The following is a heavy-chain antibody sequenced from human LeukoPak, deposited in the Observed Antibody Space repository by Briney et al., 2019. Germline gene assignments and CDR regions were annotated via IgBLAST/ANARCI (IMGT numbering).Heavy chain of an antibody. CDR2: ISTYNGDT. J-gene: IGHJ3*02. V-gene: IGHV1-18*01. D-gene: IGHD4-23*01. CDR1: GYTFSSFG. CDR3: ARGSPLSYSGNPPRAFDT. Sequence: ASVKVSCKASGYTFSSFGISWVRQAPGQGPECMGWISTYNGDTNYVQKLQDRVRMTTDASTNTAYLELRSLSSDDTAVYYCARGSPLSYSGNPPRAFDTWGQGTTVIVSS.